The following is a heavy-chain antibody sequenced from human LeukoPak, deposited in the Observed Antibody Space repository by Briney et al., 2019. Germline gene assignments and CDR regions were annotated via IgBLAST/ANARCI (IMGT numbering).Heavy chain of an antibody. V-gene: IGHV3-53*01. CDR3: IVFGDSNH. Sequence: GGSLRLPCAASGLTGSHNYVSWVRQAPGKGLEWVSAIHTSGDTCYAGSVKGRFTISRDTSKNTLYLQINSLRVEDTAVYYCIVFGDSNHWGQETLVTVSS. CDR1: GLTGSHNY. D-gene: IGHD4-17*01. J-gene: IGHJ5*02. CDR2: IHTSGDT.